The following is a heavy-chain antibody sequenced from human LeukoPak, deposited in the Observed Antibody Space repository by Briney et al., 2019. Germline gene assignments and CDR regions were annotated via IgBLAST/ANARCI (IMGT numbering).Heavy chain of an antibody. CDR2: VHLSGRT. J-gene: IGHJ4*02. Sequence: SGTLSLTCGVSGGSVSTTNWWTWVRQPPGEGLEWIGEVHLSGRTHYNPSLESRVTMSVDMSENHISLRLTSVTAADTAVYYCAREGGPYRPLDYSGQGTLVTVSS. CDR1: GGSVSTTNW. CDR3: AREGGPYRPLDY. V-gene: IGHV4-4*02.